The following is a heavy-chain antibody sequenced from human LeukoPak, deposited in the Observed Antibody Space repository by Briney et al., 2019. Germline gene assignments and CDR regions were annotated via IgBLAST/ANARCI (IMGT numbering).Heavy chain of an antibody. J-gene: IGHJ6*02. CDR1: GFTFDDYA. D-gene: IGHD1-1*01. CDR3: AKASIGQLDYYGMDV. V-gene: IGHV3-9*01. Sequence: GGSLRLSCAASGFTFDDYAMHWVRQAPGKGLEWVSGISWNSGNIGYADSVKGRFTISRDSAKNSLYLQMNSLRAEDTALYYCAKASIGQLDYYGMDVWGQGTTVTVS. CDR2: ISWNSGNI.